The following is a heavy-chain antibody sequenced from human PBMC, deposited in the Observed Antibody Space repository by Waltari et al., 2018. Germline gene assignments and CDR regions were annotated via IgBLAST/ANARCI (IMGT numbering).Heavy chain of an antibody. CDR3: VRVGAATNYFTF. CDR1: GFTFSDDW. Sequence: EVRLVESGGGLVQPGGSLRLSCATSGFTFSDDWMSWVRQPPVKGLGWVANIKRDGNYIYSADSVKGRFTISRDNAMSALYLQMNDLRPGDTGLYYCVRVGAATNYFTFWGPGTMVTVSS. D-gene: IGHD1-26*01. CDR2: IKRDGNYI. J-gene: IGHJ4*02. V-gene: IGHV3-7*01.